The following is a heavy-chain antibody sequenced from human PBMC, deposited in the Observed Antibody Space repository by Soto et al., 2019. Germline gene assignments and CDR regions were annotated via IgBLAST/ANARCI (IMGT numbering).Heavy chain of an antibody. D-gene: IGHD3-9*01. CDR1: GFTFDDYG. J-gene: IGHJ4*02. Sequence: GGSLRLSCAASGFTFDDYGMSWVRQAPGKGLEWVSGIKWNGGNTGYADSVKGRFTISRDNAKNSLYLQMNSLRAEDTALYHCARGIYDSLTGYYDYWGQGTLVTVSS. V-gene: IGHV3-20*01. CDR3: ARGIYDSLTGYYDY. CDR2: IKWNGGNT.